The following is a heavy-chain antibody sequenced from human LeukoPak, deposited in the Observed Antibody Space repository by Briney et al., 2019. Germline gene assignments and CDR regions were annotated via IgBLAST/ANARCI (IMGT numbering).Heavy chain of an antibody. Sequence: ASVKVSCKASGYTFTSYDINWVRQATGQGLEWMGWMNPNSGNTGYAQKFQGRVTMTEDTSTDTAYMELSSLRSEDTAVYYCATALRYTSGSYTPFDYWGQGTLVTVSS. CDR1: GYTFTSYD. J-gene: IGHJ4*02. V-gene: IGHV1-8*01. D-gene: IGHD1-26*01. CDR3: ATALRYTSGSYTPFDY. CDR2: MNPNSGNT.